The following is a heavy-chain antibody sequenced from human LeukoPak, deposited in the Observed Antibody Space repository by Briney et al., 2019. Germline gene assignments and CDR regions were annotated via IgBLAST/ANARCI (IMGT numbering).Heavy chain of an antibody. CDR2: IWYGGSNK. Sequence: GRSLRLSCAASGFTFSSYGMHWVRQAPGKGLEWVAVIWYGGSNKYYAGSVKGRFTISRDNSKNTLYLQMNSLRAEDTAVYYCARDRYSYGSRDFDYWGQGTLVTVSS. D-gene: IGHD5-18*01. J-gene: IGHJ4*02. CDR3: ARDRYSYGSRDFDY. CDR1: GFTFSSYG. V-gene: IGHV3-33*01.